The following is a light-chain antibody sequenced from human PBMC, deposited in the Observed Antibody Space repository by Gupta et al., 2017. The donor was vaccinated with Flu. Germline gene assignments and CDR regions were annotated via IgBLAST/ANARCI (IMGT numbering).Light chain of an antibody. Sequence: DIQMTQSPSSLSASVGDTVTITCRAGQSIVDFLNWYQQKPGKAPKFLIYASFILQSGVPSRFSGSGSGTDFALTISSLQPEDFATYYCQQSVSTPQTFGHGTKVEIK. CDR2: ASF. CDR3: QQSVSTPQT. V-gene: IGKV1-39*01. CDR1: QSIVDF. J-gene: IGKJ1*01.